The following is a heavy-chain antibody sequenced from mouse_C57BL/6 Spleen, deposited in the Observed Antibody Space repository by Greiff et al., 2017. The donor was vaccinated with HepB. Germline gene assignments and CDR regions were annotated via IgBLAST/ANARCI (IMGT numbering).Heavy chain of an antibody. D-gene: IGHD4-1*01. CDR2: IHPNSGST. V-gene: IGHV1-64*01. Sequence: QVQLQQPGAELVKPGASVKLSCKASGYTFTSYWMHWVKQRPGQGLEWIGMIHPNSGSTNYNEKFKSKATLTVDKSSSTAYMQLSSLTSEDSAVYYCARAGLGNYAMDCWGQGTSVTVSS. CDR3: ARAGLGNYAMDC. CDR1: GYTFTSYW. J-gene: IGHJ4*01.